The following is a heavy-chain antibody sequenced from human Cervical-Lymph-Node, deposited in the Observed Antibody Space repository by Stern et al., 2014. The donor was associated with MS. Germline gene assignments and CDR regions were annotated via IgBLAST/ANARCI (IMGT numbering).Heavy chain of an antibody. J-gene: IGHJ4*02. CDR3: ARDSIAVPAKTGDH. CDR2: ISAYNDNT. D-gene: IGHD2-15*01. Sequence: QVQLVQSGAEVKKPGASVKVSCEASGYTFTSYGISWGRQAPGQGLEWMGWISAYNDNTKYTQKVQGRVTMTTDTSTSTAYMELRSLRSDDTAVYYCARDSIAVPAKTGDHWGQGTLVTVSS. V-gene: IGHV1-18*01. CDR1: GYTFTSYG.